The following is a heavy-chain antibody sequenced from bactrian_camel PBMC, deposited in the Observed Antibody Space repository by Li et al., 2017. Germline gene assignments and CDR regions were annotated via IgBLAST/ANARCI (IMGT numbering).Heavy chain of an antibody. J-gene: IGHJ2*01. CDR1: LYTPINYC. D-gene: IGHD2*01. CDR2: IETDGKA. V-gene: IGHV3S1*01. Sequence: HVQLVESGGGSVQAGGSLRVSCEISLYTPINYCIAWFRQAPGKEREGVAAIETDGKATYADSVVGRFTISKDYAKRTLFLQMNNLTSEDTAMYYCGLDSRRSSGRCYTIFDRNVEVWGQGTQVTVSP. CDR3: GLDSRRSSGRCYTIFDRNVEV.